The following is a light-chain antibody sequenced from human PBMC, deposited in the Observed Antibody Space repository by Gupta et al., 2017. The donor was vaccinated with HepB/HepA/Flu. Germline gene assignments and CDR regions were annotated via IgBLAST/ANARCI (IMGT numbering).Light chain of an antibody. V-gene: IGLV1-47*01. CDR1: GSNSGSKF. CDR3: SAWDVSLGAWV. CDR2: RDN. J-gene: IGLJ3*02. Sequence: QSVLTQPPSASGTPGQRVTISCSGSGSNSGSKFVNWYQQLPGTAPKVLIYRDNQRRSGVPARFSGSKSGTSASVAISGLQAEDEADYYCSAWDVSLGAWVFGGGTKLTVL.